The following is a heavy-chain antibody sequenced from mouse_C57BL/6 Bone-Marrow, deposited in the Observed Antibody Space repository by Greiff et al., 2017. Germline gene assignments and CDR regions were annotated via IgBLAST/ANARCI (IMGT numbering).Heavy chain of an antibody. D-gene: IGHD4-1*01. CDR1: GFTFNTYA. J-gene: IGHJ3*01. CDR2: IRRKSSNYAT. CDR3: VRERSNRGLFAY. V-gene: IGHV10-3*01. Sequence: EVMLVESGGGLVQPKGSLKLSCAASGFTFNTYAMHWVRQAPGKGLEWVARIRRKSSNYATYYADSVKDRFTISRDDSQRMLYLQTNNLKTDDTATDDCVRERSNRGLFAYWGQGTMVTVSA.